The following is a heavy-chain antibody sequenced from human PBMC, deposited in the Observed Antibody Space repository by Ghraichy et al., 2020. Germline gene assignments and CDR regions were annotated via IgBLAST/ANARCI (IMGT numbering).Heavy chain of an antibody. J-gene: IGHJ4*02. CDR3: ARDSDWGWSLAY. CDR2: IKQDGSEA. D-gene: IGHD6-19*01. Sequence: GGSLRLSCAASGFTFSNYWMVWVRQAPGKGLEWLANIKQDGSEAYYVDSVKGRFAISRDNAKNSLFLQMNSLRADDTAVCFCARDSDWGWSLAYWGQGTLVTVSS. V-gene: IGHV3-7*03. CDR1: GFTFSNYW.